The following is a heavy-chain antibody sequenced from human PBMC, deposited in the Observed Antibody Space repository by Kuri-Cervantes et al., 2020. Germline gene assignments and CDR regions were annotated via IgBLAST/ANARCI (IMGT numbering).Heavy chain of an antibody. D-gene: IGHD3-10*01. V-gene: IGHV4-38-2*01. CDR2: VYHSGST. CDR3: ARQVGRVGDQTGWFDP. Sequence: SETLSLTCAVSGDSITSSYYWAWIRQPPGKGLEWIGSVYHSGSTYYNPSLKSRVSTSVDTSKNQFSLKLTSVTAADTAVYYCARQVGRVGDQTGWFDPWGQGTLVTVSS. J-gene: IGHJ5*02. CDR1: GDSITSSYY.